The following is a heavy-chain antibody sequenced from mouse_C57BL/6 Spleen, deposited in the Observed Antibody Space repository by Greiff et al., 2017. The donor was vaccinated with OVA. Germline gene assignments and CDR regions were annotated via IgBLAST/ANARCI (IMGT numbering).Heavy chain of an antibody. Sequence: VQLQQSGAELARPGASVKLSCKASGYTFTSYGISWVKQRTGQGLEWIGEIYPRSGNTYYNEKFKGKATLTADKSSSTAYMELRSLTSEDSAVYFCARFQGNWDGFDYWGQGTTITVSS. D-gene: IGHD4-1*01. CDR2: IYPRSGNT. CDR3: ARFQGNWDGFDY. V-gene: IGHV1-81*01. CDR1: GYTFTSYG. J-gene: IGHJ2*01.